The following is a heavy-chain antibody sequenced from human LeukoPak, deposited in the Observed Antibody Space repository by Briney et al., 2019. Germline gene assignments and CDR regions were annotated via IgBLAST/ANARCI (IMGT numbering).Heavy chain of an antibody. V-gene: IGHV4-39*01. CDR3: AKARYLAVAGTIDY. D-gene: IGHD6-19*01. J-gene: IGHJ4*02. CDR1: GGSISSSSYY. Sequence: SETLSLTCTVSGGSISSSSYYWGWIRQPPGKGLEWIGSIYYSGSTYYNPSLESRVTISVDTSKNQFSLKLSSVTAADTAVYYCAKARYLAVAGTIDYWGQGTLVTVSS. CDR2: IYYSGST.